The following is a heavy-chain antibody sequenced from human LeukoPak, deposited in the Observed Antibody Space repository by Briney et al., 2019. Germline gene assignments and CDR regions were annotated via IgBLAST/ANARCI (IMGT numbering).Heavy chain of an antibody. CDR2: IRSKDHGGTT. CDR3: TRDPHYYHGNPHDF. Sequence: GGSLRLSCTAPGFTFGDYALSWFRQAPGKGLEWLSFIRSKDHGGTTEYAASVKGRFTISRDDSNSIAYLQMNSLIIEDTAVYFCTRDPHYYHGNPHDFWGQGTRVTVSS. J-gene: IGHJ4*02. V-gene: IGHV3-49*03. CDR1: GFTFGDYA. D-gene: IGHD4-23*01.